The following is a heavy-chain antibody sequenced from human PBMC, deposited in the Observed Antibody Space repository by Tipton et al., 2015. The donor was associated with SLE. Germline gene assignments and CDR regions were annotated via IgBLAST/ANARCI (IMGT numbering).Heavy chain of an antibody. J-gene: IGHJ4*02. V-gene: IGHV4-59*11. CDR1: GGSISSHY. CDR2: IYYSGST. D-gene: IGHD4-17*01. CDR3: ARNSYGDDGGY. Sequence: TLSLTCTVSGGSISSHYWSWIRQPPGKGLEWIGYIYYSGSTNYNPSLKSRVTISVDTSKNQFSLKLSSVTAADTAVYYCARNSYGDDGGYWGQGTLVTVSS.